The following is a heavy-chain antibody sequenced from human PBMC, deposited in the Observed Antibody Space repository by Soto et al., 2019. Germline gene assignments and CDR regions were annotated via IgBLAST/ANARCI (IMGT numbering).Heavy chain of an antibody. CDR3: AKGASPYSGSSEGYFDF. J-gene: IGHJ4*02. Sequence: PGGSLRLSCAASGFTFSSYAMSWVRQAPGKGLEWVSSGTTYYADSVKGRFTVSRDNSKNRLNLQMNSPRAEDTAVYYCAKGASPYSGSSEGYFDFWGQGTLVTVSS. V-gene: IGHV3-23*01. CDR1: GFTFSSYA. D-gene: IGHD1-26*01. CDR2: GTT.